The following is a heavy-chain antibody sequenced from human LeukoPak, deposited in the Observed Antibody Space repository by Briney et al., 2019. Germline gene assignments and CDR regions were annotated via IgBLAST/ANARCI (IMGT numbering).Heavy chain of an antibody. V-gene: IGHV1-18*01. CDR2: ISAYNGNT. D-gene: IGHD6-6*01. J-gene: IGHJ4*02. CDR3: ARDHQEYSSSSFDY. Sequence: ASVKVSCKASGYTFISYGISWVRQAPGQGLEWMGWISAYNGNTNYAQKFQGRVTMTRDMSTSTVYMELSSLRSEDTAVYYCARDHQEYSSSSFDYWGQGTLVTVS. CDR1: GYTFISYG.